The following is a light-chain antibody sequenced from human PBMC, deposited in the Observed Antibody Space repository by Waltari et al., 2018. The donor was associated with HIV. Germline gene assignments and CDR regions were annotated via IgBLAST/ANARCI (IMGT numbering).Light chain of an antibody. Sequence: STQALATLSLSPGERATLSCRATPGIASKYFVWYKHQPAQGPPVVFFGAYSRATGIPDRFSGRGYGKDFTFTISRLEPQDFAVYYCQQHGTSPRTFGQGTKVEIK. CDR2: GAY. J-gene: IGKJ1*01. V-gene: IGKV3-20*01. CDR1: PGIASKY. CDR3: QQHGTSPRT.